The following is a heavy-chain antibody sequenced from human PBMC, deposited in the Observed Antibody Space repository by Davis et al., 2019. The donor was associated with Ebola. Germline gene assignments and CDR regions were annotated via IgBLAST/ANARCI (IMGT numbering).Heavy chain of an antibody. CDR2: INAGNGNT. CDR1: GYTFTSYA. CDR3: ARGGDIVASGLWYQLRFERMDV. J-gene: IGHJ6*02. D-gene: IGHD2-15*01. Sequence: ASVKVSCKASGYTFTSYAMHWVRQAPGQRLEWMGWINAGNGNTKYSQKFQGRVTITRDTSASTAYMELSSLRSEDTAVYYCARGGDIVASGLWYQLRFERMDVWGQGTTVTVSS. V-gene: IGHV1-3*01.